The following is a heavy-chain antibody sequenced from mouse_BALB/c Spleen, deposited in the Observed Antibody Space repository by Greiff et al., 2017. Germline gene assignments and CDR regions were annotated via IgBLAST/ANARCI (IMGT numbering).Heavy chain of an antibody. Sequence: DVMLVESGGGLVKPGGSLKLSCAASGFTFSSYAMSWVRQSPEKRLEWVAEISSGGSYTYYPDTVTGRFTISRDNAKNTLYLEMSSLRSEDTAMYYCARDSSDSSGYVCFAYWGQGTLVTVSA. CDR1: GFTFSSYA. CDR2: ISSGGSYT. CDR3: ARDSSDSSGYVCFAY. J-gene: IGHJ3*01. D-gene: IGHD3-2*01. V-gene: IGHV5-9-4*01.